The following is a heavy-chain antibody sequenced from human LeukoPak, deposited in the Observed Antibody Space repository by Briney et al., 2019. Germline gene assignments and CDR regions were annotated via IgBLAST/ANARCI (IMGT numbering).Heavy chain of an antibody. V-gene: IGHV3-53*01. J-gene: IGHJ4*02. Sequence: GGSLRLSCLASGLSVSSTYITRVRQAPGKGLEWVSVIYSGGGTNYADSLKGRFSISRDNSKNSLYLQMKSLRAEDTAVYYCVGEGTYWGQGTLVTVSS. CDR1: GLSVSSTY. CDR3: VGEGTY. D-gene: IGHD1-1*01. CDR2: IYSGGGT.